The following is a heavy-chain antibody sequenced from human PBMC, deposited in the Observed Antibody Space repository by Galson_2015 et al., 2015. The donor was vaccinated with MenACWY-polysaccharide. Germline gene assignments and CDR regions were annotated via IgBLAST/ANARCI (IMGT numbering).Heavy chain of an antibody. V-gene: IGHV1-8*01. CDR1: GYTFDGRD. CDR3: ARGSHYSYYYMDV. CDR2: MNPNSGNT. Sequence: SVKVSCKASGYTFDGRDINWVRQATGQGLEWMGWMNPNSGNTGYAQKFKGRVTKTRNNSITPAYMELSSLRSEDTAVYYCARGSHYSYYYMDVWGKGTTVIVAS. J-gene: IGHJ6*03.